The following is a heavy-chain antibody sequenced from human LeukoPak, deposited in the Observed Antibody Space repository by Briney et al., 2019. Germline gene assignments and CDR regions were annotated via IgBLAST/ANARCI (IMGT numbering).Heavy chain of an antibody. Sequence: SETLSLTCTVSGDSMSDYFWTWIRQPPGKGLEWIGEINHRGSTNYNPSLKSRVTISVDTSKNQFSLKLSSVTAADTAVYYCARADLPYHYGSGTYKRGYYYYHYYMDVWGKGTTVTVSS. J-gene: IGHJ6*03. CDR1: GDSMSDYF. CDR2: INHRGST. V-gene: IGHV4-34*01. D-gene: IGHD3-10*01. CDR3: ARADLPYHYGSGTYKRGYYYYHYYMDV.